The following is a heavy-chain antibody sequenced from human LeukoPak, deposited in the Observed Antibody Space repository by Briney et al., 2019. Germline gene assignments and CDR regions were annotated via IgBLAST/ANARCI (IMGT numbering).Heavy chain of an antibody. CDR2: ISGSGVST. CDR3: AKVGYSSSRSDY. CDR1: GFTFSSYA. D-gene: IGHD6-19*01. V-gene: IGHV3-23*01. J-gene: IGHJ4*02. Sequence: GGSLRLSCAASGFTFSSYAMSWVRQAPGKGLEWVSAISGSGVSTYYADSVKGLFTISRDNSKNTLYLQMNSMRAEDTAVYYCAKVGYSSSRSDYWGQGTLVTVSS.